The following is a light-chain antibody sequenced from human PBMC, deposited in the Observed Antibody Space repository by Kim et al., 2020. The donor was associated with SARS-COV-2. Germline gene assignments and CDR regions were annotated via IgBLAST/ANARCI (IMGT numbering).Light chain of an antibody. CDR2: GAS. Sequence: SPGESATLSCRASESVTSTYLAWYQHKPGQAPRLLIFGASSRATGIPDRFNGSGSGTDFTLTISKLEPEDFAVDYCQQYGRSPRNFGPGTKVDIK. CDR3: QQYGRSPRN. V-gene: IGKV3-20*01. J-gene: IGKJ2*01. CDR1: ESVTSTY.